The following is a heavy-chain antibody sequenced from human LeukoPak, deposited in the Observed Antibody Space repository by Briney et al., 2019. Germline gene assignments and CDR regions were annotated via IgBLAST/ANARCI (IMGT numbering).Heavy chain of an antibody. CDR2: IYYSGST. V-gene: IGHV4-59*01. J-gene: IGHJ3*02. CDR1: SGSISSYY. D-gene: IGHD2-2*01. Sequence: SETLSLTCTVSSGSISSYYWSWIRQPPGKGLEWIGYIYYSGSTNYNPSLKSRVTISVDTSKNQFSLKLSSVTAADTAVYYCARGEGYCSSTSCYADAFDIWGQGTMVTVSS. CDR3: ARGEGYCSSTSCYADAFDI.